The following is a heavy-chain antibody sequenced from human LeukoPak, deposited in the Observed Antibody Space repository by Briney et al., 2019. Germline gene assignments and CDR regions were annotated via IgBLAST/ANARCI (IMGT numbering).Heavy chain of an antibody. V-gene: IGHV5-10-1*01. J-gene: IGHJ5*02. CDR2: IDPSDSYT. CDR3: ARQPGAGWFDP. D-gene: IGHD3-10*01. Sequence: GESLKISCKGSGYSFTSYWISWVRQMPGKGMEWMGRIDPSDSYTNYSPSFQGHVTISADKSISTVYLQWGSLKASDTAMYYCARQPGAGWFDPWGQGTLVTVSS. CDR1: GYSFTSYW.